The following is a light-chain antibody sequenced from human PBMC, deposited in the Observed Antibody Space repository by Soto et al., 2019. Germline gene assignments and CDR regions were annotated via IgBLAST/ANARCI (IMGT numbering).Light chain of an antibody. Sequence: DIQMTQSPSSLSASVGDRVTITCPASQSISSYLNWYQQKPGKAPKLLIYAASSLQSGVPSRFSGSGSGTDFTLTISSLQLEDFATYYCQQSYSTVTFGQGTRLEIK. V-gene: IGKV1-39*01. CDR3: QQSYSTVT. J-gene: IGKJ5*01. CDR1: QSISSY. CDR2: AAS.